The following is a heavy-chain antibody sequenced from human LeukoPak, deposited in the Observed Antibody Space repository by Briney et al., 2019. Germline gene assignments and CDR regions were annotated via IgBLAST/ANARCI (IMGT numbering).Heavy chain of an antibody. CDR1: GGSISSSSYY. CDR3: ASYYYYGSSGHNFDY. J-gene: IGHJ4*02. D-gene: IGHD3-22*01. V-gene: IGHV4-39*01. CDR2: IYYSGST. Sequence: SETLSLTCTVSGGSISSSSYYWGWIRQPPGKGLEWIGSIYYSGSTYYNSPLKSRVTISVDTSKNQFSLKLSSVTAADTAMYYCASYYYYGSSGHNFDYWGQGTLVTVSS.